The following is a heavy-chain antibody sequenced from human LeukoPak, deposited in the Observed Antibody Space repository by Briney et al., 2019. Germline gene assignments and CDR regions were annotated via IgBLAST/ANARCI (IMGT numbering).Heavy chain of an antibody. CDR3: ARGLRRARSGRFDP. Sequence: PSETPSLTCAVYGGSFSGYYWRWIRQPPGKGLEWIGEIDHSGSTNYNPSLKSRVTISVDTSKNQFSLRLSSVTAADTAVYYCARGLRRARSGRFDPWGQGTLVTVSS. V-gene: IGHV4-34*01. J-gene: IGHJ5*02. CDR1: GGSFSGYY. CDR2: IDHSGST.